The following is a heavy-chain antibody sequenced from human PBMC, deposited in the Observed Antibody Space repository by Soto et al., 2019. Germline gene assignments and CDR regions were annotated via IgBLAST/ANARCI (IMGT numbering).Heavy chain of an antibody. J-gene: IGHJ5*02. CDR1: GGPISSSSYY. Sequence: SETLSLTCTVSGGPISSSSYYWGWIRQPPGKGLEWIGSIYYSGSTYYNPSLKSRVTISVDTSKNQFSLKLSSVTAADTAVYYCARTRAVWFDPWGQGTLVTVSS. CDR2: IYYSGST. D-gene: IGHD6-19*01. CDR3: ARTRAVWFDP. V-gene: IGHV4-39*01.